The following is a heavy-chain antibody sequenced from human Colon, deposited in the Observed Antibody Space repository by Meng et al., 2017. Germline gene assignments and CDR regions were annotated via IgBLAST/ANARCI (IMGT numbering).Heavy chain of an antibody. CDR2: INHSGGA. D-gene: IGHD3-22*01. Sequence: QQQQWAAGMLKPSETLSLTCSAYDGAFSDYYWSWIRQPPGKGLEWIGEINHSGGANYNPSLQSRVTISVDTSKNQFSLKLSSVIAADTAVYYCARDFHSTMTVFDSWGQGTLVTVSS. CDR1: DGAFSDYY. CDR3: ARDFHSTMTVFDS. J-gene: IGHJ4*02. V-gene: IGHV4-34*02.